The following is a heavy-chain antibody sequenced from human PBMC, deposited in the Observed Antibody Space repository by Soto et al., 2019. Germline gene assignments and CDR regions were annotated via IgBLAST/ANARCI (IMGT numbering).Heavy chain of an antibody. V-gene: IGHV1-58*02. CDR3: GAVQGGGASFHF. J-gene: IGHJ4*02. D-gene: IGHD1-26*01. CDR2: IVVGIGHT. CDR1: GFTFANSA. Sequence: QMQLAQSGPEVKKPGTSVKVSCKASGFTFANSAIQWVRQARGQRLEWIGWIVVGIGHTNYAQTWQERLTITRDMSTSTAYMELSSLRLEDPAVYYCGAVQGGGASFHFWGQGTLVTVSS.